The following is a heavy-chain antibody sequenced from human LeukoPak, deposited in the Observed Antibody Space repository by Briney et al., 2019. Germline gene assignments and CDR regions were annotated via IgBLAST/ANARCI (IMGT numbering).Heavy chain of an antibody. J-gene: IGHJ3*01. CDR1: VYTFTVYY. V-gene: IGHV1-2*02. D-gene: IGHD5-12*01. CDR3: ARASGGYEAPINHAFDR. Sequence: ASVKVSLTSSVYTFTVYYMYWVLQPPGQGLEWMGWINPNSGGTNYAQKFQGRVTMTRDTSISTAYMELSRLRSDDTAVYYCARASGGYEAPINHAFDRRGEGKIVTVSS. CDR2: INPNSGGT.